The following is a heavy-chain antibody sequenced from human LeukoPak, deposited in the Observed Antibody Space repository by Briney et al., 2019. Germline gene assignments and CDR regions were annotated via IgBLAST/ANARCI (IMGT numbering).Heavy chain of an antibody. CDR2: ISAYNGNT. V-gene: IGHV1-18*01. J-gene: IGHJ6*03. CDR1: GYTFTSYG. D-gene: IGHD4-11*01. CDR3: ARVRYPLQKPYYYYYMDV. Sequence: ASVKVSCKASGYTFTSYGISWVRQAPGQGLEWMGWISAYNGNTNYAQKLQGRVTMTTDTSTSTAYMELRSLRSDDTAVYYCARVRYPLQKPYYYYYMDVWGKGITVTVSS.